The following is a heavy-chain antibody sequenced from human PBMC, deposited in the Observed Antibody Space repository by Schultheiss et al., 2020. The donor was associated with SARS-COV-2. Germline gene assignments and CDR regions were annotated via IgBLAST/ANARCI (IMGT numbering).Heavy chain of an antibody. V-gene: IGHV4-59*12. J-gene: IGHJ4*02. Sequence: ESLKISCAASGFTFSDYYMSWIRQAPGKGLEWIGYIYYSGSTNYNPSLKSRVTISVDRSKNQFSLKLSSVTGADTAVYYCATTTGTNFFDYWGQGTLVTVSS. D-gene: IGHD1-1*01. CDR2: IYYSGST. CDR1: GFTFSDYY. CDR3: ATTTGTNFFDY.